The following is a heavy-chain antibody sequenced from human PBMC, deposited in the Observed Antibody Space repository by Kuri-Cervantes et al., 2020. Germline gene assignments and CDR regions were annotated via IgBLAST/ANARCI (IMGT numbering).Heavy chain of an antibody. V-gene: IGHV1-18*01. D-gene: IGHD2-21*01. CDR2: IGAYNGNT. Sequence: ASVKVSCKASGYTFTSYGISWVRQAPGQGLEWMGWIGAYNGNTNYAQKLQGGVTMTTDTSTSTAYMELRSLRSDDTAVYYCASGIKQGYYYCGMDVWGQGTTVTVSS. J-gene: IGHJ6*02. CDR3: ASGIKQGYYYCGMDV. CDR1: GYTFTSYG.